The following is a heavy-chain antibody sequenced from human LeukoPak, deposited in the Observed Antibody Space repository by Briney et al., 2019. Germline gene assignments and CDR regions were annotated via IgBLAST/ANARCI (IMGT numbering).Heavy chain of an antibody. V-gene: IGHV3-43*01. J-gene: IGHJ4*02. Sequence: GGSLRLSCAASGFTFDDYTMHWVRHAPGKGLEWVSLISLDGGSAYYADSVKGRFAISRDNSKNSLYLQMNSLRTENTALYYCAKGGEYYFDYWGQGTLVTVSS. CDR1: GFTFDDYT. CDR3: AKGGEYYFDY. CDR2: ISLDGGSA.